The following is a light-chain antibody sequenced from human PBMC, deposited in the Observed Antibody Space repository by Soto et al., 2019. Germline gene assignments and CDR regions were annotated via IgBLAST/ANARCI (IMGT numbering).Light chain of an antibody. CDR2: EVS. CDR3: IQGTHWPWT. Sequence: DVVMTQSPLSLPVTLGQPASISCRSSYSLIHSDGDTYLNWFQQRPGKSPRRLIYEVSNRDSGVPDRFSGSGSGTDFTLKISRVEAEDVGIYYCIQGTHWPWTFGQGTEVEIK. J-gene: IGKJ1*01. CDR1: YSLIHSDGDTY. V-gene: IGKV2-30*02.